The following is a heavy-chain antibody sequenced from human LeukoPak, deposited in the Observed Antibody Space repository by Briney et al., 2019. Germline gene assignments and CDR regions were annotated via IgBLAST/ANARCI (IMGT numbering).Heavy chain of an antibody. J-gene: IGHJ4*02. CDR3: AREGYSSGWYNY. V-gene: IGHV3-74*01. CDR1: GFTFSSYW. CDR2: INSDGSST. D-gene: IGHD6-19*01. Sequence: GGSLRLSFAASGFTFSSYWMHWVRQPPGKGLVWVSRINSDGSSTSYADSVKGRFTISRDNAKNTLYLQMNSLRAEDTAGYYCAREGYSSGWYNYWGQGTLVTVSS.